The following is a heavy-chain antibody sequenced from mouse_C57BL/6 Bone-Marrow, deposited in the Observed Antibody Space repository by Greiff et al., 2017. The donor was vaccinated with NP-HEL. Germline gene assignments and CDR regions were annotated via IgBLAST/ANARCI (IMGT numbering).Heavy chain of an antibody. Sequence: QVQLKESGPGLVKPSQSLFLTCSITGFPITSGYYWIWIRQSPGKPLEWMGYITHSGETFYNPSLQSPISITRETSKNQFFLQLNSVTTEDTAMYYCAGVPYYYGSSYVSYYFDYWGQGTTLTVSS. CDR1: GFPITSGYY. J-gene: IGHJ2*01. D-gene: IGHD1-1*01. CDR3: AGVPYYYGSSYVSYYFDY. CDR2: ITHSGET. V-gene: IGHV12-3*01.